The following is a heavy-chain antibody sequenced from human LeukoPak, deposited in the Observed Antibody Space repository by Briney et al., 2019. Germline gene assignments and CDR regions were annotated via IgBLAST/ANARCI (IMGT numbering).Heavy chain of an antibody. Sequence: SVKVSCKASGGTFSSYAISWVRQAPGQGLEWMGGIIPIFGTANYAQKFQGRVTITADKSTSTAYMELSSLRSEDTAVYYCARGLSTLVAVARYYYYYMDVWGKGTTVTVSS. CDR1: GGTFSSYA. D-gene: IGHD6-19*01. V-gene: IGHV1-69*06. J-gene: IGHJ6*03. CDR2: IIPIFGTA. CDR3: ARGLSTLVAVARYYYYYMDV.